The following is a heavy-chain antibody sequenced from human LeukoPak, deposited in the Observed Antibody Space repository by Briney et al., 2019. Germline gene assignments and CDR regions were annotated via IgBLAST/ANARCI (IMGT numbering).Heavy chain of an antibody. CDR2: IWYDGSNK. Sequence: GRSLRLSCAASGFTFSSYGMHWVRQAPGKGLEWVAVIWYDGSNKYYADSVKGRFTISRDNSKNTLYLQMNSLRAEDTAVYYCARQPHSCSSTSCYGTTFDYWGQGTLVTVSS. V-gene: IGHV3-33*01. CDR1: GFTFSSYG. J-gene: IGHJ4*02. CDR3: ARQPHSCSSTSCYGTTFDY. D-gene: IGHD2-2*01.